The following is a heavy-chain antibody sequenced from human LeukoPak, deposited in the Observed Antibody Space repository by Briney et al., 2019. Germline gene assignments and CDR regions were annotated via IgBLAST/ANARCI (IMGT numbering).Heavy chain of an antibody. CDR3: AKASADWYFDL. J-gene: IGHJ2*01. CDR1: GFNFNDYA. D-gene: IGHD2-2*01. Sequence: PGRSLRLSCAASGFNFNDYAMHWVRQAPGKGLEWVSCISWNSSTVAYADSVKGRFTISRDNSKKSLYLQMNSLRAEDMALYYCAKASADWYFDLWGRGTLVTVSS. CDR2: ISWNSSTV. V-gene: IGHV3-9*03.